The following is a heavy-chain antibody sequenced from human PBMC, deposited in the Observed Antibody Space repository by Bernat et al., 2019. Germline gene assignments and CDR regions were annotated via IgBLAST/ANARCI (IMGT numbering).Heavy chain of an antibody. CDR1: GFTFSSYS. CDR2: ISSSSSYI. D-gene: IGHD2-2*01. CDR3: ARLGRYCSSTSCYEGEEDYGDSWGAFDN. V-gene: IGHV3-21*01. Sequence: EVQLVESGGGLVKPGGSLRLSCAASGFTFSSYSMNWVRQAPGKGLEWVSSISSSSSYIYYADSVKGRFTISRDNAKNSLYLQMNSLRARETAMYYWARLGRYCSSTSCYEGEEDYGDSWGAFDNWGQGTMVTVSS. J-gene: IGHJ3*02.